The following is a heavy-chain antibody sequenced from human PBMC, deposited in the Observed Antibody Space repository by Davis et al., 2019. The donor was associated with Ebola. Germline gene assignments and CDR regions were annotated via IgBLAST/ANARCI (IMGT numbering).Heavy chain of an antibody. CDR1: GGSFSGYY. D-gene: IGHD2-15*01. CDR2: INHSGST. V-gene: IGHV4-34*01. Sequence: SETLSLTCAVYGGSFSGYYWSWIRQPPGKGLEWIGEINHSGSTNYNPSLKSRVTISVDTSKNQFSLKLSSVTAADTAVYYCAREYCSGGSCYNWFDPWGQGTLVTVSS. J-gene: IGHJ5*02. CDR3: AREYCSGGSCYNWFDP.